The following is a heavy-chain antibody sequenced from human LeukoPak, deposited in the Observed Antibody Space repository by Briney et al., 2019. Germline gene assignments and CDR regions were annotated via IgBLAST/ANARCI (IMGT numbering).Heavy chain of an antibody. J-gene: IGHJ4*02. D-gene: IGHD3-22*01. Sequence: VASVKVSCKASGYTFTGYYMHWVRQAPGQGLEWMGWINPNSGGTNYAQKFQGRVTMTRDTSISTAYMELSRLRSDDTAVYYCARDRGGYYDSSGYYLVFDYWGQGTLVTVSS. V-gene: IGHV1-2*02. CDR1: GYTFTGYY. CDR3: ARDRGGYYDSSGYYLVFDY. CDR2: INPNSGGT.